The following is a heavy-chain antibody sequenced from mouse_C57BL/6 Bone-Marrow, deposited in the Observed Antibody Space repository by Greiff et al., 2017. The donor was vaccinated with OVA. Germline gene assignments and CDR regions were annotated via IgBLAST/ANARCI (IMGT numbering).Heavy chain of an antibody. V-gene: IGHV2-2*01. D-gene: IGHD1-1*01. CDR1: GFSLTSYG. CDR3: ARNGTTGFDY. CDR2: IWSGGST. Sequence: VQLQQSGPGLVQPSQSLSITCTVSGFSLTSYGVHWVRQSPGKGLEWLGVIWSGGSTDYNAAFISRLSISKDNSKSQVFFKMNILQADDTAIYYCARNGTTGFDYWGQGTTLTVSS. J-gene: IGHJ2*01.